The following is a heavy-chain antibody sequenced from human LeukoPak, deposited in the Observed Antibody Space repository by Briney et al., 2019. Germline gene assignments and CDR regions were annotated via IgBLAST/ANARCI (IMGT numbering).Heavy chain of an antibody. CDR2: IDTSSTTI. D-gene: IGHD3-16*01. CDR1: GFSISTYS. J-gene: IGHJ5*02. CDR3: AGGT. V-gene: IGHV3-48*04. Sequence: GGSLRLSCAASGFSISTYSMNWVRQAPGKGLEWISYIDTSSTTIYYADSVKGRFTISRDNAKNSLLLQMNSLRVEDTAVYYCAGGTWGQGTLVTVSS.